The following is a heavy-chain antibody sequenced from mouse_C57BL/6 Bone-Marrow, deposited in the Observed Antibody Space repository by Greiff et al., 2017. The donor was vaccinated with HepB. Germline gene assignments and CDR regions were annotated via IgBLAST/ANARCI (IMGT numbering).Heavy chain of an antibody. V-gene: IGHV1-22*01. J-gene: IGHJ4*01. D-gene: IGHD2-4*01. Sequence: EVQLQESGPELVKPGASVKMSCKASGYTFTDYNMHWVKQSHGKSLEWIGYINPNNGGTSYNQKFKGKATLTVNKSSSTAYMELRSLTSEDSAVYYCARSKDGYGIYYDYEMDYWGQGTSVTVSS. CDR3: ARSKDGYGIYYDYEMDY. CDR1: GYTFTDYN. CDR2: INPNNGGT.